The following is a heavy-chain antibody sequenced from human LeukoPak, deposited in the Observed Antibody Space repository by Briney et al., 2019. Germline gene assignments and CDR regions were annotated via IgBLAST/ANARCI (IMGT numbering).Heavy chain of an antibody. V-gene: IGHV4-34*01. J-gene: IGHJ5*02. Sequence: PSETLSLTCAVYGGSFSGYYWSWIRQPPGKGLEWIGEINHSGSTYYNPSLKSRVTISVDTSKNQFSLKLSSVTAADTAVYYCARPWPPYSSSGGNWFDPWGQGTLVTVSS. CDR3: ARPWPPYSSSGGNWFDP. D-gene: IGHD6-13*01. CDR2: INHSGST. CDR1: GGSFSGYY.